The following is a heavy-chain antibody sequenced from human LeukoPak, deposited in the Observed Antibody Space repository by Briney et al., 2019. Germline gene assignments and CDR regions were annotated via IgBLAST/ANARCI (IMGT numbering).Heavy chain of an antibody. CDR1: GFSFTNYW. Sequence: GGSLRLSCAASGFSFTNYWMHWVRQAPGKGLVWVSRIASDGSSTTYADSVKGRFSISRDNAKNTLYLQMNSLRVEDTAVYYCARGRPHGNDYWGQGTLVTVSS. D-gene: IGHD4-23*01. CDR2: IASDGSST. CDR3: ARGRPHGNDY. J-gene: IGHJ4*02. V-gene: IGHV3-74*01.